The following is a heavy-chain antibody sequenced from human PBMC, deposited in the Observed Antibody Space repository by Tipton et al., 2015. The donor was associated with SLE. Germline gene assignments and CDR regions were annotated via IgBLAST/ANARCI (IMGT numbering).Heavy chain of an antibody. D-gene: IGHD2-8*02. V-gene: IGHV3-7*03. Sequence: GSEKYYVDSVKGRFTISRDNAKNSLYLQMNSLRAEDTAVYYCARAILIYYMDVWGKGTTVTVSS. CDR2: GSEK. J-gene: IGHJ6*03. CDR3: ARAILIYYMDV.